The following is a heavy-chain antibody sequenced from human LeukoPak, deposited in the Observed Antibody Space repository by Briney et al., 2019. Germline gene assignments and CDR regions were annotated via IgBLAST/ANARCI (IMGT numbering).Heavy chain of an antibody. V-gene: IGHV3-30*04. CDR2: ISYDGSNK. D-gene: IGHD3-10*01. Sequence: GGSLRLSCAASGFTFSSYEMNWVRQAPGKGLEWVAVISYDGSNKYYADSVKGRFTISRDNSKNTLYLQMNSLRAEDTAVYYCARGGYGSGIRFDYWGQGTLVTVSS. CDR1: GFTFSSYE. J-gene: IGHJ4*02. CDR3: ARGGYGSGIRFDY.